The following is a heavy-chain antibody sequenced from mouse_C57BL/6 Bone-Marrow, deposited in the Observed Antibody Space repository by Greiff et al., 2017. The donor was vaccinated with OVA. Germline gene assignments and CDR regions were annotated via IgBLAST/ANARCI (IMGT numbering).Heavy chain of an antibody. CDR2: IYPRSGNT. J-gene: IGHJ1*03. CDR1: GYTFTSYG. Sequence: VKLQESGAELARPGASVKLSCKASGYTFTSYGISWVKQRTGQGLEWIGEIYPRSGNTYYNEKFKGKATLTADKSSSTAYMELRSLTSEDSAVYFCARKDYGSSYWWYFDVWGTGTTVTVSS. D-gene: IGHD1-1*01. CDR3: ARKDYGSSYWWYFDV. V-gene: IGHV1-81*01.